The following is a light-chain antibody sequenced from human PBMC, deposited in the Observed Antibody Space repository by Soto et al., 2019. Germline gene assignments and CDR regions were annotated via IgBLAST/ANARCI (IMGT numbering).Light chain of an antibody. V-gene: IGKV1-39*01. CDR2: AAS. CDR3: QQSYSVLRT. Sequence: DIQMTQSPSSLSASVGDRITITCRASETISTFLNWYQQKPGKAPKLLIYAASSLQSGVPSRFSGSRSGTEFTLTISNLQPEDFAIYYCQQSYSVLRTFGPGTKVN. J-gene: IGKJ3*01. CDR1: ETISTF.